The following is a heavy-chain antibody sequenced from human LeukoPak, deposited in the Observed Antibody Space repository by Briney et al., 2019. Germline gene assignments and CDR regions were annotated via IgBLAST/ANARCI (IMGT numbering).Heavy chain of an antibody. CDR2: INPSGGST. CDR3: ARGHKLERRGYYYMDV. D-gene: IGHD1-1*01. J-gene: IGHJ6*03. V-gene: IGHV1-46*01. Sequence: ASVKVSCKAPGYTFTSYYMHWVRQAPGQGLEWMGIINPSGGSTSYAQKFQGRVTMTRDTSTSTVYMELSSLRSEDTAVYYCARGHKLERRGYYYMDVWGKGTTVTVSS. CDR1: GYTFTSYY.